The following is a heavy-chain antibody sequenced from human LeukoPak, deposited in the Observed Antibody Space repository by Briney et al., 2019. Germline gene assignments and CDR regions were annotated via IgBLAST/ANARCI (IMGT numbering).Heavy chain of an antibody. CDR2: IYYSGST. D-gene: IGHD5-12*01. Sequence: SETLSLTCTVSGGSISSGGYYWSWIRQHPGKGLEWIGYIYYSGSTHYNPSLKSRVTISVDTSKNQFSLKLSSVTAADTAVYYCARDIVATSNYFDYWGREPWSPSPQ. J-gene: IGHJ4*02. V-gene: IGHV4-31*03. CDR3: ARDIVATSNYFDY. CDR1: GGSISSGGYY.